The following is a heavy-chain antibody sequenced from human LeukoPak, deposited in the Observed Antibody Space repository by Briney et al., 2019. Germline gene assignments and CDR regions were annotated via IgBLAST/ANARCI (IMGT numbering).Heavy chain of an antibody. D-gene: IGHD2-2*01. V-gene: IGHV4-34*01. CDR3: ARGSVSYCSSTSCSGAFDI. J-gene: IGHJ3*02. Sequence: PSETLSLTCAVYGGSFSGYYWSWIRQPPGKGLEWIGEINHSGSTNYNPSLKSRVTISVDTSKNQFSLKLSSVTAADTAVYYCARGSVSYCSSTSCSGAFDIWGQGTMVTVSS. CDR1: GGSFSGYY. CDR2: INHSGST.